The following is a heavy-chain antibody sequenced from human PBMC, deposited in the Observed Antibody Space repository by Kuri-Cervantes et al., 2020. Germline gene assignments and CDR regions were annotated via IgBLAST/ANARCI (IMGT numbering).Heavy chain of an antibody. D-gene: IGHD2-2*01. J-gene: IGHJ4*02. CDR3: AKELKRWSYQLLSPFDY. CDR2: ISYDGSNK. Sequence: GESLKISCAASGFTFSSYGMHWVRQAPGKGLEWVAVISYDGSNKYYADSVKGRFTISRDNSKNTPYLQMNSLRAEDTAVYYCAKELKRWSYQLLSPFDYWGQGTLVTVSS. V-gene: IGHV3-30*18. CDR1: GFTFSSYG.